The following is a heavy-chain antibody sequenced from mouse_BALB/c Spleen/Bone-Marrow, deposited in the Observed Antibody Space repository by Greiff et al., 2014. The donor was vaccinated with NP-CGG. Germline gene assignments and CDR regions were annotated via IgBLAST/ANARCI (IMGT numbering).Heavy chain of an antibody. CDR3: ARELGDY. CDR2: ILPGSDST. J-gene: IGHJ3*01. D-gene: IGHD4-1*01. CDR1: GYTFSSYW. V-gene: IGHV1-9*01. Sequence: VQLQQSGAELMKPGASVKISCKATGYTFSSYWIEWVKQRPGHGLEWIGEILPGSDSTNYNEKFKGKATFTADTSSNTAYMQLSSLTSEDSAVYYCARELGDYWGQGTLVTVSA.